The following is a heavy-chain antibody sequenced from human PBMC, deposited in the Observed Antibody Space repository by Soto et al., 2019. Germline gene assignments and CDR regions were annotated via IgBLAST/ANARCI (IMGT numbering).Heavy chain of an antibody. J-gene: IGHJ6*02. CDR3: ARVGAGYSSSWYVGGYYYYYYGMDV. CDR2: IIPIFGTA. V-gene: IGHV1-69*01. Sequence: QVQLVQSGAEVKKPGSSVKVSCKASGGTFSSYAISWVRQAPGQGLEWMGGIIPIFGTANYAQKFQGRVTITAEESTSTAYRELSSLRSEDTAVYYCARVGAGYSSSWYVGGYYYYYYGMDVWGQGTTVTVSS. D-gene: IGHD6-13*01. CDR1: GGTFSSYA.